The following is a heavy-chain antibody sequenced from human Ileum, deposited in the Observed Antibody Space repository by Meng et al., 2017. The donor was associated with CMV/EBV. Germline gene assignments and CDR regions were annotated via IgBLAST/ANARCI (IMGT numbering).Heavy chain of an antibody. J-gene: IGHJ5*02. CDR2: IHPTGTT. D-gene: IGHD3-10*01. CDR3: ARAAARGVPVDL. V-gene: IGHV4-4*07. CDR1: GGSVTSYY. Sequence: QLREWGPRLLRPSETLSLTCTVTGGSVTSYYWTWLRQPAGKGLEWIGRIHPTGTTDDNPSLRSRVSMSLDKSKNQFSLKLTSVTAADTAVYYCARAAARGVPVDLWGQGTLVTVSS.